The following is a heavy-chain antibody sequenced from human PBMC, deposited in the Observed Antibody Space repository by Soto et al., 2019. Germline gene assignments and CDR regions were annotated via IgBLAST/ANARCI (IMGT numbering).Heavy chain of an antibody. Sequence: ASVKVSCKSSGYTFSTYGITWVRQAPGRGLEWMGWISGFNSYTSYAQKFRGRVTMTTDTSTSTAYMELRGLRSDDTAVYYCVRDRPYISSSAVRFDPWGQGTLVTVSS. D-gene: IGHD6-13*01. CDR3: VRDRPYISSSAVRFDP. CDR2: ISGFNSYT. V-gene: IGHV1-18*04. J-gene: IGHJ5*02. CDR1: GYTFSTYG.